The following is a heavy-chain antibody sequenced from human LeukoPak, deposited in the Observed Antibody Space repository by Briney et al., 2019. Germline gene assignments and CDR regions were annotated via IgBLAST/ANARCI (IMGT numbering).Heavy chain of an antibody. J-gene: IGHJ4*02. Sequence: PGGSLRLSCAASGFTFSSYSMNWVRQAPGKGLEWVSGISGSGFSTYYADSVKGRFTISRDNSKNTVYLQMNNLKAEDTAVYYCAKAQELGNYEFFLFDYWGQGTLVTVSS. V-gene: IGHV3-23*01. CDR3: AKAQELGNYEFFLFDY. CDR1: GFTFSSYS. CDR2: ISGSGFST. D-gene: IGHD7-27*01.